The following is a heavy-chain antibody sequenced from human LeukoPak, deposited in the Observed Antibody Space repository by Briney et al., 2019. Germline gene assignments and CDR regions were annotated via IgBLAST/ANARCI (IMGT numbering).Heavy chain of an antibody. CDR3: ARDLGGYDWVADY. CDR1: GYTFISYV. V-gene: IGHV1-18*01. CDR2: ISAYNGDT. Sequence: ASVKVSCKASGYTFISYVISGVRQAPGQGREWMGWISAYNGDTNYAQKLKGRVTMTTDTSTSTASMELRSLRSDDTAVYYCARDLGGYDWVADYWGQGTLVTVSS. D-gene: IGHD5-12*01. J-gene: IGHJ4*02.